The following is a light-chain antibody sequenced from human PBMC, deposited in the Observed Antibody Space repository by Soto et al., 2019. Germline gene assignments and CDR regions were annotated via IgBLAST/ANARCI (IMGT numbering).Light chain of an antibody. J-gene: IGKJ2*01. CDR2: DAS. CDR3: QQYDNLPRYT. CDR1: QDISNY. V-gene: IGKV1-33*01. Sequence: DIQMTQSPSSLSASVGDRVTITCQASQDISNYLNWYQQKPGKAHQLLIYDASNLETEVPSRFSGSGSGTDFTFTISSLQPEDISTCYCQQYDNLPRYTFGQGTKLEIK.